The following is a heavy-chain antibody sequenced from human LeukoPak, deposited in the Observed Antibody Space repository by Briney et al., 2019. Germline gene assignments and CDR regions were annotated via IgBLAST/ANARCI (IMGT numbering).Heavy chain of an antibody. Sequence: ASVKVSCKASGYTFTGYYMHWVRQAPGQGLEWMGWINPNSGGTNYAQKFQGRVTMTRDTSISTAYMELSSLRSEDTAVYYCARLVLRYDDAFDIWGQGTMVTVSS. CDR2: INPNSGGT. J-gene: IGHJ3*02. D-gene: IGHD3-9*01. CDR3: ARLVLRYDDAFDI. CDR1: GYTFTGYY. V-gene: IGHV1-2*02.